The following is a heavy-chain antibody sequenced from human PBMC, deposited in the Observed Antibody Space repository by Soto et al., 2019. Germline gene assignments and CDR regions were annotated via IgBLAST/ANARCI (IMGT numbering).Heavy chain of an antibody. CDR1: GFTFSNAW. V-gene: IGHV3-15*07. J-gene: IGHJ6*02. D-gene: IGHD2-2*01. CDR2: IKSKTDGGTT. CDR3: TTDQSFIVVVPAAMRLGYYYYGMDV. Sequence: PGGSLRLSCAASGFTFSNAWMNWVRQAPGKGLEWVGRIKSKTDGGTTDYAAPVKGRFTISRDDSTNTLYLQMNSLKTEATAVYYCTTDQSFIVVVPAAMRLGYYYYGMDVWGQGTTVTVSS.